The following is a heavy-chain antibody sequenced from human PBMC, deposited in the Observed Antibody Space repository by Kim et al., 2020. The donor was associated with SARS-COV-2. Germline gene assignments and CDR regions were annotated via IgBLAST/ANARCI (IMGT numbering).Heavy chain of an antibody. V-gene: IGHV4-39*07. CDR3: ARAVAGFGELYLFDY. J-gene: IGHJ4*02. D-gene: IGHD3-10*01. Sequence: PVVKGRVTISVDASKNQFSLGLRSVTAAETAVYYCARAVAGFGELYLFDYWGQGTLVTVSS.